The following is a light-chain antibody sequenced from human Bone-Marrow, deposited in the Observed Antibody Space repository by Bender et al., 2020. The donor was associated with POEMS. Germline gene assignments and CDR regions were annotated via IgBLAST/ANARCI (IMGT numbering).Light chain of an antibody. Sequence: QSVLTQPPSVSGTPGQRVTISCSGSSSNIGSHYVYWYQQLPGTAPKLLIYANHQRPSGVPDRFSGSKSGTSASLAIRGLRPEDEADYHCAAWDDSLSGPVFGGGTKLTVL. V-gene: IGLV1-47*01. J-gene: IGLJ3*02. CDR2: ANH. CDR1: SSNIGSHY. CDR3: AAWDDSLSGPV.